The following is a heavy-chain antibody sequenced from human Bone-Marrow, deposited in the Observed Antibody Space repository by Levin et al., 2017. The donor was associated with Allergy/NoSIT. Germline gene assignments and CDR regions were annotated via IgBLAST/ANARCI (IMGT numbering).Heavy chain of an antibody. Sequence: GGSLRLSCAASGFTFSSYAMSWVRQAPGKGLEWVSAISGSGGSTYYADSVKGRFTISRDNSKNTLYLQMNSLRAEDTAVYYCAKDVVLLWFGESAGGGYFDYWGQGTLVTVSS. CDR2: ISGSGGST. CDR3: AKDVVLLWFGESAGGGYFDY. CDR1: GFTFSSYA. D-gene: IGHD3-10*01. V-gene: IGHV3-23*01. J-gene: IGHJ4*02.